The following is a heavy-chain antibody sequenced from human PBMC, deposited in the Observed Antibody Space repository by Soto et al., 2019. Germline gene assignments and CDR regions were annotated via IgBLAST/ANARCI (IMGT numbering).Heavy chain of an antibody. Sequence: QVQLVESGGGVVQPGRSLRLSCAASGFTFSSYGMHWVRQAPGKGLEWVAVIWYDGSNKYYADSVKGRFTISRDNSKNTLYLQKNSLRAEDTAVYYCARGVPRYGMDVWGQGTTVTVSS. CDR3: ARGVPRYGMDV. J-gene: IGHJ6*02. V-gene: IGHV3-33*01. CDR1: GFTFSSYG. CDR2: IWYDGSNK.